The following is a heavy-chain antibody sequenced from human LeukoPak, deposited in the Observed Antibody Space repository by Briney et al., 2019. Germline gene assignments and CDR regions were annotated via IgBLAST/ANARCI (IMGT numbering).Heavy chain of an antibody. J-gene: IGHJ4*02. V-gene: IGHV1-46*01. CDR1: RYSFTGYY. CDR2: INPGGSST. D-gene: IGHD1-26*01. CDR3: ARETAGALDY. Sequence: GASVKVSCKASRYSFTGYYMHWVRQAPGQGLEWVGIINPGGSSTSYAQKFQGRVTMTRDTSTSTVYMELKSLRSEDTAMYYCARETAGALDYWGQGTLVTVSS.